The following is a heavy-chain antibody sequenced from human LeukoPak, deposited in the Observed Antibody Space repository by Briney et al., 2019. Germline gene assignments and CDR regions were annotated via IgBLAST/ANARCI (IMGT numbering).Heavy chain of an antibody. CDR2: ISAHNGDT. V-gene: IGHV1-18*01. J-gene: IGHJ4*02. CDR1: GYSFSSYG. CDR3: ARDGGYYYGSGTFVGV. D-gene: IGHD3-10*01. Sequence: ASVKVSCKASGYSFSSYGISWVRQAPGQGLEWMGWISAHNGDTKYTQKLQGRVTMSTDTATSTAYMEPRSLTSDDTAVYYCARDGGYYYGSGTFVGVWGQGTLVTVSS.